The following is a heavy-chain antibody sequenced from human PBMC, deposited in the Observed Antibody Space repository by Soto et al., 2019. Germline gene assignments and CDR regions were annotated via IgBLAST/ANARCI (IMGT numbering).Heavy chain of an antibody. D-gene: IGHD3-22*01. CDR2: ISYDGSNK. V-gene: IGHV3-30*04. J-gene: IGHJ4*02. CDR1: GFIFSSYA. CDR3: ASSENFYDASGYSRLFDY. Sequence: QVQLVESGGGVVQPGGSLRLSCAVSGFIFSSYAMHWVRQAPGKGLEWVAVISYDGSNKYYADSVKGRCTISRDNSENTLYLQMNSLSAEDTAVYYCASSENFYDASGYSRLFDYWGQGTLVTVSS.